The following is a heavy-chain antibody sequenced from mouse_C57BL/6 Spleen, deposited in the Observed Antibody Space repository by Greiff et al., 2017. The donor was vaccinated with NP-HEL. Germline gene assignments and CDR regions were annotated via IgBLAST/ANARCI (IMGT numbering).Heavy chain of an antibody. CDR1: GFTFTDYY. Sequence: EVMLVESGGGLVQPGGSLSLSCAASGFTFTDYYMSWVRQPPGKALEWLGFIRNKANGYTTEYSASVKGRFTISRDNSQSILYLQMNALRAEDSATYYCARYGTDWLTPFDYWGQGTTLTVSS. CDR3: ARYGTDWLTPFDY. V-gene: IGHV7-3*01. CDR2: IRNKANGYTT. D-gene: IGHD2-2*01. J-gene: IGHJ2*01.